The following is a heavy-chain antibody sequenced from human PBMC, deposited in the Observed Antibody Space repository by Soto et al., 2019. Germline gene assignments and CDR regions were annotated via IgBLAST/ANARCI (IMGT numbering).Heavy chain of an antibody. CDR1: GYSFSTYG. CDR3: ARDRSCSLWEWSPSDSYGMDV. Sequence: QVKLVQSAGEVKEPGASLKVACKASGYSFSTYGISWVRQAPGQGLEWMGRISTSNGYTNYEQKFQGRVSMTTDTSTNTAYMEVRSLRSDDTAFYFCARDRSCSLWEWSPSDSYGMDVWGQGTSVTVSS. V-gene: IGHV1-18*01. J-gene: IGHJ6*02. D-gene: IGHD3-3*01. CDR2: ISTSNGYT.